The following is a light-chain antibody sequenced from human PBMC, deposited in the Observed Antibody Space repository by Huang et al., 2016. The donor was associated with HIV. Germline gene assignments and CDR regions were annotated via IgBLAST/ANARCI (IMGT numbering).Light chain of an antibody. V-gene: IGKV1-5*03. CDR1: QSIDTW. CDR3: QQFNTYPWT. CDR2: RAS. J-gene: IGKJ1*01. Sequence: DIQMTQSPSTLSASVGDRVTITCRASQSIDTWLAWYQQKPGKAPKLLIYRASSSEIGVPSRFSASRSGTEFTLTISSLQTDDFATYYCQQFNTYPWTFGQGTRVEIK.